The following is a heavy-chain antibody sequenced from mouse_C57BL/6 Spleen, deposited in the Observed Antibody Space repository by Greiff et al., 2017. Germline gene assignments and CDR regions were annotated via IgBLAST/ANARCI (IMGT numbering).Heavy chain of an antibody. J-gene: IGHJ4*01. Sequence: VQLKESEGGLVQPGSSMKLSCTASGFTFSDYYMAWVRQVPEKGLEWVANINYDGSSTYYLDSLKSRFIISRDNAKNILYLQMSSLKSEDTATYYCAREGYGSSWDAMDYWGQGTSVTVTS. CDR1: GFTFSDYY. CDR2: INYDGSST. CDR3: AREGYGSSWDAMDY. D-gene: IGHD1-1*01. V-gene: IGHV5-16*01.